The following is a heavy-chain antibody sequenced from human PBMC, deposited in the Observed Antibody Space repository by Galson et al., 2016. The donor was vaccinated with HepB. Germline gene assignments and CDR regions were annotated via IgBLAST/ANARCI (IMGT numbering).Heavy chain of an antibody. D-gene: IGHD3-22*01. CDR1: GGSVSSGGHY. J-gene: IGHJ3*02. Sequence: TLSLTCTVSGGSVSSGGHYWTWIRQHPGKGLEWIGYIYYSGSTSYNPSLKSRVTISVDTSKNQFSLKLSSVTAADTAVYYCARAMIVVAMPDAFDIWGQGTTVTVSS. V-gene: IGHV4-31*03. CDR3: ARAMIVVAMPDAFDI. CDR2: IYYSGST.